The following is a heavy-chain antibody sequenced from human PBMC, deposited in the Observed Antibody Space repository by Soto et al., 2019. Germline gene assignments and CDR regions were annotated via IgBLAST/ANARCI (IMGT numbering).Heavy chain of an antibody. Sequence: QVHLVESGGGVVQPGGSLRLSCAASGDSGFSFSSYGIHWVRQAPGKGLEWVSVISHDGSNRHFADSVKGRFAVSRDDAMHTVYLQMNALRPEDTAVYYCAKDRMVTSYYHGMDVWGPGTTVTVSS. CDR3: AKDRMVTSYYHGMDV. CDR1: GDSGFSFSSYG. J-gene: IGHJ6*02. CDR2: ISHDGSNR. V-gene: IGHV3-30*18. D-gene: IGHD5-18*01.